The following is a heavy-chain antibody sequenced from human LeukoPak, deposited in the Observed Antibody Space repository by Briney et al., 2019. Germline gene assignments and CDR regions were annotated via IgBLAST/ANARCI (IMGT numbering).Heavy chain of an antibody. CDR2: IKSKTDGGTT. J-gene: IGHJ4*02. D-gene: IGHD6-19*01. CDR3: TAQWLVGRAYFDY. CDR1: GFTFSNAW. V-gene: IGHV3-15*01. Sequence: PGGSLRLSCAASGFTFSNAWMSWVRQAPGKGLEWVGRIKSKTDGGTTDYAAPVKGRFTISRDDSKNTLYLQMNSLKTEDTAVYYCTAQWLVGRAYFDYWGQGTLVTVSS.